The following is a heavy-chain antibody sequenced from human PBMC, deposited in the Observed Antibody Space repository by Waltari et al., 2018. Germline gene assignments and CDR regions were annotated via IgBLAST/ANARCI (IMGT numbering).Heavy chain of an antibody. CDR1: GFTFRDYW. D-gene: IGHD4-17*01. Sequence: EEKLVESGGGLVQPGGSLRLSGEGPGFTFRDYWMGWVRQAPGKGLEWVANIRRDGSQANYVDSVKGRFTISRDNAKKSLYLQMNSLRAEDTGVYYCARESTASNEGVWGQGTLVTVSS. CDR2: IRRDGSQA. J-gene: IGHJ4*02. V-gene: IGHV3-7*01. CDR3: ARESTASNEGV.